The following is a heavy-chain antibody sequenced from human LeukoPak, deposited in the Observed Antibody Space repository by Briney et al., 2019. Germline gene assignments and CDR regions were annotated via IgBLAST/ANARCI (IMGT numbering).Heavy chain of an antibody. CDR1: GFTFSSYP. D-gene: IGHD6-19*01. V-gene: IGHV3-64*02. J-gene: IGHJ4*02. CDR3: ARDTTSGWSFDY. CDR2: ILGNGDSS. Sequence: GGPLRLSCTASGFTFSSYPMHWVRQAPGKGLEYVSAILGNGDSSFYADSVKGRFTISRDNSKNTLYLQMGSLRADDMAVYYCARDTTSGWSFDYWGQGTQVTVSS.